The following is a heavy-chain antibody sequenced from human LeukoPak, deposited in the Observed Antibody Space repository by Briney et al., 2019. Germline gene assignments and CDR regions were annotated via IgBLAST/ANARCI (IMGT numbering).Heavy chain of an antibody. D-gene: IGHD1-7*01. V-gene: IGHV1-69*05. CDR1: GGAFSSYA. CDR3: ARSPTGTTTIDY. CDR2: IIPIFGTA. Sequence: ASVKVSCKAFGGAFSSYAISWVRQAPGQGLEWMGGIIPIFGTANYAQKFQGRVTITTDESTSTAYMELSSLRSEDTAVYYCARSPTGTTTIDYWGQGTLVTVSS. J-gene: IGHJ4*02.